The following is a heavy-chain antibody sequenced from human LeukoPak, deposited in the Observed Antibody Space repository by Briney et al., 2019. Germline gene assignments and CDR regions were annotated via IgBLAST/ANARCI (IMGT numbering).Heavy chain of an antibody. CDR3: ARANAQDCSSTSCYSLDY. CDR2: IYSGGST. V-gene: IGHV3-53*01. D-gene: IGHD2-2*01. J-gene: IGHJ4*02. CDR1: GFTVSSNY. Sequence: GGSLRLSCAASGFTVSSNYMSWVRQAPGKGLEWVSVIYSGGSTYYADSVKGRFTISRDNSKNTLYLQMNSLRAEDTAVYYCARANAQDCSSTSCYSLDYWGQGTLVTVSS.